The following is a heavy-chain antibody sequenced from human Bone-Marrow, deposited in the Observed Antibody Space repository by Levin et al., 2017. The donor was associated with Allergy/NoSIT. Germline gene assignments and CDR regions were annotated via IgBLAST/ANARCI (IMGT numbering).Heavy chain of an antibody. J-gene: IGHJ4*02. CDR3: ARVVGYYDSSGPLHGHFDY. Sequence: PSETLSLTCTVSGGSISSYYWSWIRQPPGKGLEWIGYIYYSGSTNYNPSLKSRVTISVDTSKNQFSLKLSSVTAADTAVYYCARVVGYYDSSGPLHGHFDYWGQGTLVTVSS. V-gene: IGHV4-59*01. CDR2: IYYSGST. D-gene: IGHD3-22*01. CDR1: GGSISSYY.